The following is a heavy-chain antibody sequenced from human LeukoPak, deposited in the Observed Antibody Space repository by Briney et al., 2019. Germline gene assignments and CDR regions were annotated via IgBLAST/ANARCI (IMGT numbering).Heavy chain of an antibody. CDR3: ASELRYFDQRNY. D-gene: IGHD3-9*01. Sequence: PSETLSLTCTVSGGSVSSHYWSWIRQPPGKNPEWIGYLYYSGSANYNPSLKSRVTISIDTSKNQFSLKLSSVTAADTAVYYCASELRYFDQRNYWGQGTLVTVSS. CDR2: LYYSGSA. J-gene: IGHJ4*02. V-gene: IGHV4-59*08. CDR1: GGSVSSHY.